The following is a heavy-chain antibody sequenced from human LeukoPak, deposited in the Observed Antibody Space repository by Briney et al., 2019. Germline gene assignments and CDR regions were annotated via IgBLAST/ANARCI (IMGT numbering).Heavy chain of an antibody. CDR1: GFTFSSYW. J-gene: IGHJ6*02. CDR3: ARDSGYGYVGYYYYGMDV. D-gene: IGHD5-18*01. Sequence: GGSLRLSCAASGFTFSSYWMHWVRQAPGKGLVWVSRINSDGSTISYADSVKGRFTISRENAKNTLYLQMNSLRAEDTAVYYCARDSGYGYVGYYYYGMDVWGRGTTVTVSS. V-gene: IGHV3-74*01. CDR2: INSDGSTI.